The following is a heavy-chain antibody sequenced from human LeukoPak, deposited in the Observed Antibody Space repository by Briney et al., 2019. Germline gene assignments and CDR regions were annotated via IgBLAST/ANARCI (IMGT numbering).Heavy chain of an antibody. CDR1: GYRFTNYW. Sequence: GASVKVSCKASGYRFTNYWIGWVRQMPGKGLEWMTIIYPGDSETRYSPSFQGQVTISADKSIGTTYLQWSSLKASDTAMYYCARALRTGQGDYVPVLWGQGTLVTVSS. J-gene: IGHJ4*02. CDR2: IYPGDSET. CDR3: ARALRTGQGDYVPVL. V-gene: IGHV5-51*03. D-gene: IGHD3-10*02.